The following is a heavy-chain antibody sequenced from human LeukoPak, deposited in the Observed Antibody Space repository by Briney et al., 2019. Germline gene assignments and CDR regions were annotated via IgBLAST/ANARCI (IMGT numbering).Heavy chain of an antibody. V-gene: IGHV3-53*01. Sequence: GGSPRLSCAASGCTVSSNYMSWVRQAPGKGLEWVSVIYSGGSTYYADSVKGRFTISRDNSKNTLYLQMNSLRAEDTAVYYCASGSGSYRTPYYYMDVWGTGTTVTVSS. CDR1: GCTVSSNY. CDR3: ASGSGSYRTPYYYMDV. J-gene: IGHJ6*03. CDR2: IYSGGST. D-gene: IGHD3-10*01.